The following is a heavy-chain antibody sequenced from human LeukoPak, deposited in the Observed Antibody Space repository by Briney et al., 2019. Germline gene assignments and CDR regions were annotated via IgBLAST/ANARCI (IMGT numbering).Heavy chain of an antibody. V-gene: IGHV4-34*01. J-gene: IGHJ4*02. D-gene: IGHD6-19*01. Sequence: SETLSLTCAVYGGSFSGYYWSWIRQPPGKGLEWIGEINHSGSTNYNPSLKSRVTISVDTSKNQFSLKLSSVTAADTAVYYCARLNGGWYGYFDYWGQGTLVTVSS. CDR2: INHSGST. CDR1: GGSFSGYY. CDR3: ARLNGGWYGYFDY.